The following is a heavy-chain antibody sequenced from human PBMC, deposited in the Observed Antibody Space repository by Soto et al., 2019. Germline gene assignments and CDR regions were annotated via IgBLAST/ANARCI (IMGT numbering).Heavy chain of an antibody. D-gene: IGHD6-19*01. CDR3: ARLEQWLEYNWFDP. Sequence: SETLSLTCTVSGGSISSGDYYWSWIRQPPGKGLEWIGYIYYSGGTYYNPSLRSRVTISVDTSKNQFSLKLSSVTAADTAVYYCARLEQWLEYNWFDPWGQGTLVTVSS. V-gene: IGHV4-30-4*01. J-gene: IGHJ5*02. CDR2: IYYSGGT. CDR1: GGSISSGDYY.